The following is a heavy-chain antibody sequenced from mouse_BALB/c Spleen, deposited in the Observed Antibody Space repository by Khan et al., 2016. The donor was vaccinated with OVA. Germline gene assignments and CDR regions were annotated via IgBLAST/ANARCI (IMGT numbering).Heavy chain of an antibody. CDR2: IYPGGFFT. D-gene: IGHD2-2*01. J-gene: IGHJ1*01. CDR1: GYTFTNYW. Sequence: QVRLQQSGGEVVRPGTSVKISCKASGYTFTNYWLGWVRQRPGHGLEWIGDIYPGGFFTNYNEQFKGKATLTVDTSSSTANMQLSTLTSEDSAVYFCARWVTWYFDVWGAGTTVTVSS. V-gene: IGHV1-63*02. CDR3: ARWVTWYFDV.